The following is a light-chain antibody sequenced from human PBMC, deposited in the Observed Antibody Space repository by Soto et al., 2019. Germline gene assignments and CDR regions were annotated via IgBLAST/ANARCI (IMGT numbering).Light chain of an antibody. Sequence: EIVLTQSPGTLSLSPGERATLSCMASQSLSSYLAWYQQKPGQATRILIYGASSRATGIPDRFSGSGSGTDFTLTISRLEPDDFAVYYCRQYGSSPSYTFGQGTKLEIK. CDR2: GAS. CDR3: RQYGSSPSYT. CDR1: QSLSSY. V-gene: IGKV3-20*01. J-gene: IGKJ2*01.